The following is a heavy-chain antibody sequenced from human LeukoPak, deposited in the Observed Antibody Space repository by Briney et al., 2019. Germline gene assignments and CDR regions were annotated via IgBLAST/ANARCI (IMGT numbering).Heavy chain of an antibody. CDR2: IYTSGSI. Sequence: PSDTLSLTCTVSGGSLSSYYWSWLRQPAGKGLEWFGRIYTSGSINYNPSLKSRVTMSVDTSKNRFSLKLSSVTAADTAVYYCARGRVGGYDSYYFDYWGQGTLVTVSA. CDR3: ARGRVGGYDSYYFDY. V-gene: IGHV4-4*07. D-gene: IGHD5-12*01. J-gene: IGHJ4*02. CDR1: GGSLSSYY.